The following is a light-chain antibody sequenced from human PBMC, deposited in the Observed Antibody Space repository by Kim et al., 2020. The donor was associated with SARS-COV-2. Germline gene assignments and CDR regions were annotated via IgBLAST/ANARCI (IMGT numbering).Light chain of an antibody. CDR2: KAS. J-gene: IGKJ2*01. CDR1: EFISKW. CDR3: QQYNSYPS. Sequence: LSASVGDRVIITCRASEFISKWLAWYQQKPGEAPKLLIYKASSLESGVPLRFSGSGSGTEFTLTIAGLQPDDVATYYCQQYNSYPSFGQGTKLEI. V-gene: IGKV1-5*03.